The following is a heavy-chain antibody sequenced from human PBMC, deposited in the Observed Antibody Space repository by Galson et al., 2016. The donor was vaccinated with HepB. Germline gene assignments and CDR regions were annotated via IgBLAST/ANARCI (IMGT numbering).Heavy chain of an antibody. Sequence: SLRLSCAASAGTFKNYAMNWVRQAPGKGLEWVAAISGSGGRTSYEDSVRGRFTISRDNSKNTLFLRMNSVGVEDTAVYFCAKSGFFGELDKWGQGTGVVASS. V-gene: IGHV3-23*01. D-gene: IGHD3-10*01. CDR1: AGTFKNYA. J-gene: IGHJ4*02. CDR2: ISGSGGRT. CDR3: AKSGFFGELDK.